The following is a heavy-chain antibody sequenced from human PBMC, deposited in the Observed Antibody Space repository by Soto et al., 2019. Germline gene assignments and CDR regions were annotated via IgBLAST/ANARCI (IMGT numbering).Heavy chain of an antibody. CDR2: IKSTRDGGAR. Sequence: EVQVVESGGDLVEPGGSLRLSCVTSGFMFSSAWMSWVRQAPGKGLEWVARIKSTRDGGARDYAAPVNGRFSISRDDSKSTVYLQMNTLRVEDTALYYCVEGWNDFWGQGTLVNVSS. CDR3: VEGWNDF. J-gene: IGHJ4*02. CDR1: GFMFSSAW. D-gene: IGHD1-1*01. V-gene: IGHV3-15*01.